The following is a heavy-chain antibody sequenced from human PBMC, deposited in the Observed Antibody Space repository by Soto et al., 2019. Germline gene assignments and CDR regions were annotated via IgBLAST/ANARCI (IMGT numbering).Heavy chain of an antibody. CDR3: AKALPGYSGFFDI. Sequence: GGSLRLSCAASGFTFSSYGMHWVRQAPGKGLEWVSLISGSGGSTYYADSVKGRFTISRDNSKNTLYLQMNSLRAEDTAVYYCAKALPGYSGFFDIWGQGTMVTVSS. V-gene: IGHV3-23*01. CDR1: GFTFSSYG. CDR2: ISGSGGST. D-gene: IGHD5-12*01. J-gene: IGHJ3*02.